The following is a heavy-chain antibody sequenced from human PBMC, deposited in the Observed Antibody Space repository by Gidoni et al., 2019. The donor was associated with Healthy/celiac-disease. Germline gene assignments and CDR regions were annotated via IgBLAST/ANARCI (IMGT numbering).Heavy chain of an antibody. D-gene: IGHD5-18*01. CDR3: ARDPRIRLWFPLGDSSPYFDY. J-gene: IGHJ4*02. V-gene: IGHV3-74*01. CDR2: INIEGSGT. Sequence: EVQLVESGRGLVQYGGSLRLSCDAFGLTFSSYWMHWVRQAQGKELLWVARINIEGSGTSYADSVKGRSTISRDTAKNTLVLQINRLRAGDTAVYYCARDPRIRLWFPLGDSSPYFDYWGQGTLVTVSS. CDR1: GLTFSSYW.